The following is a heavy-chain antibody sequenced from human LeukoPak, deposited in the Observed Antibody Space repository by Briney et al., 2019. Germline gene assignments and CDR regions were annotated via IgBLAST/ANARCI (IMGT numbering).Heavy chain of an antibody. CDR3: ARSGRGYSYGFSPYHAFDI. V-gene: IGHV4-31*03. CDR2: IYYSGST. CDR1: GGSISSGGYY. J-gene: IGHJ3*02. Sequence: PSQTLSLTCTVSGGSISSGGYYWSWIRQHPGKGLEWIGYIYYSGSTYYNPSLKSRVTISVDTSKNQFSLKLSSVTAADTAVYYCARSGRGYSYGFSPYHAFDIWGQGTMVTVSS. D-gene: IGHD5-18*01.